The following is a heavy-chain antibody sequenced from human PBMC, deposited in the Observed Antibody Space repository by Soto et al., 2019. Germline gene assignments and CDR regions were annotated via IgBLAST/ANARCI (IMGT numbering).Heavy chain of an antibody. CDR1: GYSITSGYY. CDR3: ARDHLDKRRTKDYYYGMDV. CDR2: IFYTGNT. J-gene: IGHJ6*02. D-gene: IGHD2-8*01. Sequence: NPSETLSLTCTVSGYSITSGYYWGWIRQSPGKGLEWIGNIFYTGNTFYNPSLKSRVTISVDTSKNQFSLDPRSVTAADTAVYFCARDHLDKRRTKDYYYGMDVWGQGTTVTVSS. V-gene: IGHV4-38-2*02.